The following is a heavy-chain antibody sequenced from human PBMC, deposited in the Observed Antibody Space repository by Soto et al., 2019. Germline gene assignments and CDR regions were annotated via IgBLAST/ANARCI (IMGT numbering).Heavy chain of an antibody. CDR3: ARGNPFNYAGFDV. J-gene: IGHJ6*02. V-gene: IGHV1-8*01. Sequence: QAHLEQSGTELKRPGASVKVSCKASGYTFSDFDINWLRQASGQGPEWMGWMNAKSGDTFFAQRFQDKFNMTWDTPQSTAYMEVGSLTSDDTAIYYCARGNPFNYAGFDVWGQGTTVAVSS. D-gene: IGHD3-16*01. CDR2: MNAKSGDT. CDR1: GYTFSDFD.